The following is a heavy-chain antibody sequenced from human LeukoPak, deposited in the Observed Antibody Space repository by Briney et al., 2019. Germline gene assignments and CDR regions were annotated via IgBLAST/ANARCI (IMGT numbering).Heavy chain of an antibody. J-gene: IGHJ4*02. Sequence: SSETLSLTCAVYGGSFSGYYWSWIRQPPGKGLEWIGEINHSGSTNYNPSLKSRVTISVDTSKNQFSLKLSSVTAADTAVYYCARVDWMRFGVWDYWGQGTLVTVSS. V-gene: IGHV4-34*01. D-gene: IGHD2-8*01. CDR2: INHSGST. CDR3: ARVDWMRFGVWDY. CDR1: GGSFSGYY.